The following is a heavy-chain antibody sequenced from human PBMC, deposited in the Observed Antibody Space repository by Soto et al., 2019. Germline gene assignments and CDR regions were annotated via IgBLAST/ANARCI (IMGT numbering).Heavy chain of an antibody. J-gene: IGHJ5*02. CDR2: ISYDGSNK. CDR1: GFTFSSYG. Sequence: PVGSLRLSCAASGFTFSSYGMHWVRQAPGKGLEWVAVISYDGSNKYYADSVKGRFTISRDNSKSTLYLQMNSLRAEDTAVYYCEKEGSGYGSYDSSGYYNWFDPWGQGTLVTVSS. D-gene: IGHD3-22*01. CDR3: EKEGSGYGSYDSSGYYNWFDP. V-gene: IGHV3-30*18.